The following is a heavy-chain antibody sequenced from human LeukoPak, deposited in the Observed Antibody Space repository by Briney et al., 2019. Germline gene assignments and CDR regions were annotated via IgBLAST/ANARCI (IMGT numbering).Heavy chain of an antibody. CDR1: GGSSSGYY. CDR2: INHSGST. CDR3: ARAGHSGSFPFDC. Sequence: SETLSLTCAVYGGSSSGYYWSWIRQPPGKGLEWIGEINHSGSTNYNPSLKSRVTISVDTSENQFSLKLSSVTAADTAVYYCARAGHSGSFPFDCWGQGTLVTVSS. D-gene: IGHD1-26*01. V-gene: IGHV4-34*01. J-gene: IGHJ4*02.